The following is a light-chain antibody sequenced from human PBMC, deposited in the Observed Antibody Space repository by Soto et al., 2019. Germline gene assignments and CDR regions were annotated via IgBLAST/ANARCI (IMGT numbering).Light chain of an antibody. CDR1: HSISTW. V-gene: IGKV1-5*03. CDR3: QQYKSCPWA. CDR2: EAS. J-gene: IGKJ1*01. Sequence: DIEMTQSPATLSSSVGDRVTITCRASHSISTWLAWYQQEPGKAPKLLIYEASTLEAGVPSRFSGSGSGTEFTLTISGLQPDDFATYYCQQYKSCPWAFGQGTKVDI.